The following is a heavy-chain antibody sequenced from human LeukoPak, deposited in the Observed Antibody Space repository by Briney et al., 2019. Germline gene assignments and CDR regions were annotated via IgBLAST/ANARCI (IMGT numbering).Heavy chain of an antibody. Sequence: AGGSLRLSCAASGFTFSSYSMNWVRQAPGKGLEWVSGISGSGDTTYYTDSVKGRFTISRDYSKNTLHLQMNSLRLEDTAVYYCAAFPRSSIRGVTMEPIDYWGLGTLVTVSS. CDR1: GFTFSSYS. CDR2: ISGSGDTT. CDR3: AAFPRSSIRGVTMEPIDY. V-gene: IGHV3-23*01. D-gene: IGHD3-10*01. J-gene: IGHJ4*02.